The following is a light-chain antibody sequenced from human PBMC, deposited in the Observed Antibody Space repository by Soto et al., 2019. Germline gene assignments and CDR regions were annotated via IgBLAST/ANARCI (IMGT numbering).Light chain of an antibody. Sequence: EIVMTQSPATLSVSRGERATLSCRASQSISITLAWYQQKPGQAPRLLIYGASTRATDIPARFSGSGSGTEFTLTISGLQSEAFAVYYCQQYNNWPRTFGGGTKVEI. J-gene: IGKJ4*01. V-gene: IGKV3-15*01. CDR1: QSISIT. CDR3: QQYNNWPRT. CDR2: GAS.